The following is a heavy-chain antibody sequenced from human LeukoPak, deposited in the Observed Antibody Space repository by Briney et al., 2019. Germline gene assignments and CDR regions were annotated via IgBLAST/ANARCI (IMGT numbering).Heavy chain of an antibody. CDR3: AKDTVDIVATDLYYFDY. D-gene: IGHD5-12*01. V-gene: IGHV3-23*01. CDR1: GFTFYDYG. Sequence: TGGSLRLSCAASGFTFYDYGMSWVRQAPGKGLEWVSAISGSGGSTYYADSVKGRFTISRDNSKNTLYLQMNSLRAEDTAVYYCAKDTVDIVATDLYYFDYWGQGTLVTVSS. CDR2: ISGSGGST. J-gene: IGHJ4*02.